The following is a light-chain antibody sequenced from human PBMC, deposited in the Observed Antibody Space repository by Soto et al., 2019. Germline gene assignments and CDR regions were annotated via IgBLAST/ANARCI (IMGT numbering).Light chain of an antibody. CDR2: DAS. Sequence: DFQMTQSPSSLSAAVGDIVTITCQARRDVDDLLNCYQHKPGKPPKLRIYDASHLETGFPSRYSGRGFGTHFTLTISDLQHEDFATYYCQQYDKRPPLTFGGGTTVEIK. CDR1: RDVDDL. J-gene: IGKJ4*01. V-gene: IGKV1-33*01. CDR3: QQYDKRPPLT.